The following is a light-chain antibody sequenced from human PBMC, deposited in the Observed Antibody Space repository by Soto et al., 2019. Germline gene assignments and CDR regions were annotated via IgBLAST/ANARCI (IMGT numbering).Light chain of an antibody. V-gene: IGKV1-27*01. CDR1: QGIINY. Sequence: DIQMTQSPSSLSASVGDRVTITCRASQGIINYLAWYQQKPGKVPKLLIYGAFSLQSGVPPRFSGSGSGTDFTLTIISLQPEDVAPYFCQQYYSDPRTLGQGTKVDIK. J-gene: IGKJ1*01. CDR2: GAF. CDR3: QQYYSDPRT.